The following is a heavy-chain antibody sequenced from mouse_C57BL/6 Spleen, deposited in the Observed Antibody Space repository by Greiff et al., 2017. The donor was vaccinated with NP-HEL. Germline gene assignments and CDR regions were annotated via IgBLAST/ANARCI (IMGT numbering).Heavy chain of an antibody. V-gene: IGHV14-3*01. CDR2: IDPANGNT. Sequence: VQLKESVAELVRPGASVKLSCTASGFNIKNTYMHWVKQRPEQGLEWIGRIDPANGNTKYAPKFQGKATITADTSSNTAYLQLSSLTSEDTAIYYCARDYGSSDYYYAMDYWGQGTSVTVSS. J-gene: IGHJ4*01. D-gene: IGHD1-1*01. CDR3: ARDYGSSDYYYAMDY. CDR1: GFNIKNTY.